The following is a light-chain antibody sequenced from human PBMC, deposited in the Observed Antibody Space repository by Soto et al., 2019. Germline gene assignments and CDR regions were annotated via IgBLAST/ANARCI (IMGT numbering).Light chain of an antibody. CDR3: QQYGSSPRT. V-gene: IGKV3-20*01. Sequence: EIGLTQSPDILSLSPGERATLSCRASQSVSNSYLAWYQQKPGQAPRLLIYGAFLTDTGIPDRFTGSGSGTGFTLTISRLEPDDFAVSYCQQYGSSPRTFGQATKVEIK. CDR2: GAF. CDR1: QSVSNSY. J-gene: IGKJ1*01.